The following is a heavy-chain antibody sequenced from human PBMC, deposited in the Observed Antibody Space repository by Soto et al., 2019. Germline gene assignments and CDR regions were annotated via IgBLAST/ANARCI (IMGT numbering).Heavy chain of an antibody. V-gene: IGHV5-10-1*01. CDR3: ARRKVPAAITNYYGMDV. J-gene: IGHJ6*02. Sequence: GESLKISCKGSGYSFTSYWISWVRQMPGKGLEWMGRIDPSDSYTNYSPSFQGRVTISADKSISTAYLQWSSLKASDTAMYYCARRKVPAAITNYYGMDVWGQGTTVTVSS. CDR1: GYSFTSYW. CDR2: IDPSDSYT. D-gene: IGHD2-2*01.